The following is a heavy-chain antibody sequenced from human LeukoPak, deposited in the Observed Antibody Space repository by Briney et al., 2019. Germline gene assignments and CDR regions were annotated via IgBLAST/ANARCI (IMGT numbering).Heavy chain of an antibody. V-gene: IGHV3-30-3*01. CDR1: GFTFSSYA. J-gene: IGHJ3*02. CDR3: ARAFMGELRSVAFDI. D-gene: IGHD1-26*01. Sequence: GGSLRLSCAASGFTFSSYAMHWVRQAPGKGLEWVAVISYDGSNKYYADSVKGRFTISRDNSKNTLYLQMNSLRAEDTAVYYCARAFMGELRSVAFDIWGQGTMVTVSS. CDR2: ISYDGSNK.